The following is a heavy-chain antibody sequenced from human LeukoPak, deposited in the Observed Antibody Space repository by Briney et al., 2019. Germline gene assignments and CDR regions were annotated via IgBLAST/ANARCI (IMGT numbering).Heavy chain of an antibody. V-gene: IGHV1-2*02. J-gene: IGHJ4*02. D-gene: IGHD4-17*01. Sequence: ASVKVSCKASGCTFTSYAMNWVRQAPGQGLEWMGWINPNSGGTNYAQKFQGRVTMTRDTSISTAYMELSRLRSDDTAVYYCARSKADTVTTVGYWGQGTLVTVSS. CDR1: GCTFTSYA. CDR3: ARSKADTVTTVGY. CDR2: INPNSGGT.